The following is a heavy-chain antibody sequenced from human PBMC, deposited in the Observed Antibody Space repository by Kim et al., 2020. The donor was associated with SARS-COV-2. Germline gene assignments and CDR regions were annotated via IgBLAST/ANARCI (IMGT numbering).Heavy chain of an antibody. Sequence: GGSLRLSCAASGFTFDDYTMHWVRQAPGKGLEWVSLISWDGGSTYYADSVKGRFTISRDNSKNSLYLQMNSLRTEDTALYYCASGGYYYGMDVWGQGTTV. D-gene: IGHD3-10*01. V-gene: IGHV3-43*01. J-gene: IGHJ6*02. CDR1: GFTFDDYT. CDR3: ASGGYYYGMDV. CDR2: ISWDGGST.